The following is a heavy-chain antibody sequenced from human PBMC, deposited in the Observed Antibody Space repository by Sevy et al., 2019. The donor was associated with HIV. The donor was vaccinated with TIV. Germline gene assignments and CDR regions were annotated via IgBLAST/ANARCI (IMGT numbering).Heavy chain of an antibody. V-gene: IGHV3-53*01. CDR1: GFTVGSNY. J-gene: IGHJ3*02. D-gene: IGHD3-22*01. CDR2: IYSGVTT. CDR3: ARVSVYYYDSSGYYTTGNAFDI. Sequence: GGSLRLSCAASGFTVGSNYMSWVRQAPGKGLEWVSIIYSGVTTSYADSVKGRFTISGDNAKNKLYLQMNSLRAEDTAVYYCARVSVYYYDSSGYYTTGNAFDIWGQGTMVTVSS.